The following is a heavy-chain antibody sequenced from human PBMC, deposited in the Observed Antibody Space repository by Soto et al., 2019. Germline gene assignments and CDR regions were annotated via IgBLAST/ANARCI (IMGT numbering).Heavy chain of an antibody. CDR1: GGTFSSYT. J-gene: IGHJ4*02. CDR2: IIPILGIA. D-gene: IGHD5-18*01. Sequence: ASVKVSCKASGGTFSSYTISWVRQAPGQGLEWMGRIIPILGIANYAQKFQGRVTITADKSTSTAYMELSSLRSEDTAVYYCRFSGYSYAYGITQYFDYWGQGTLVTVSS. V-gene: IGHV1-69*02. CDR3: RFSGYSYAYGITQYFDY.